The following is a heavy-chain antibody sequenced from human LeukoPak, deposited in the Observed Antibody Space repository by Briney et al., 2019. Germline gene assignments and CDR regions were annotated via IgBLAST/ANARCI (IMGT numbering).Heavy chain of an antibody. CDR1: GFTFSSYA. D-gene: IGHD3-22*01. V-gene: IGHV3-15*01. J-gene: IGHJ4*02. CDR2: IQSKTDGGTT. Sequence: SGGSLRLSCAASGFTFSSYAMSWVRQAPGKGLEWVGRIQSKTDGGTTDYAAPVKGRFTISRDDSKNTLYLQMNSLKTEDTAVYYCTTDLNARGNYYGSSGFISTIDYWGQGTLVTVSS. CDR3: TTDLNARGNYYGSSGFISTIDY.